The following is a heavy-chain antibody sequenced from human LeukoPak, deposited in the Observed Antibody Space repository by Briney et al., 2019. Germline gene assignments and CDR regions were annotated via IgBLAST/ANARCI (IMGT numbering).Heavy chain of an antibody. Sequence: GTSLRLSCADSGFTFSSYGMLWVRQAPGKGLEWVATITSDGNMKYYADSVKGRFTVSKDNSKNTLFLQMNSLRPEDTGVYYCTKAGSWRGDPWGRGTLVTVSS. CDR3: TKAGSWRGDP. D-gene: IGHD6-13*01. CDR2: ITSDGNMK. V-gene: IGHV3-30*18. CDR1: GFTFSSYG. J-gene: IGHJ5*02.